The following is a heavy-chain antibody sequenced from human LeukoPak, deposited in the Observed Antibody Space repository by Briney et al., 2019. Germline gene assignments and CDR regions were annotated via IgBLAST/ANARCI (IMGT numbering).Heavy chain of an antibody. J-gene: IGHJ4*02. Sequence: SETLSLTCTASGGSISSYYWSWIRQPPGKGLEWIGYIYYNGNTNYNPSLKSRVTLSVDTSKNQFSLKLSSVTAADTAVYYCARGGYNHRGVVVVAATPFDYWGQGTLVTVSS. V-gene: IGHV4-59*01. D-gene: IGHD2-15*01. CDR2: IYYNGNT. CDR1: GGSISSYY. CDR3: ARGGYNHRGVVVVAATPFDY.